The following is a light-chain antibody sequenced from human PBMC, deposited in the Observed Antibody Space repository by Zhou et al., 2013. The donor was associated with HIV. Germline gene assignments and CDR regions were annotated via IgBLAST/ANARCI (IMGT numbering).Light chain of an antibody. Sequence: DIVMTQTPLSLSVTPGQSASISCKSSQSLLYSDGKTYLYWYLQKSGQPPQVLIYEVSNRVSGVPDRFSGSGSGTDFTLIISRVEAEDVGVYYCMQSLQTWTFGQGTKVEIK. V-gene: IGKV2D-29*01. CDR1: QSLLYSDGKTY. CDR2: EVS. CDR3: MQSLQTWT. J-gene: IGKJ1*01.